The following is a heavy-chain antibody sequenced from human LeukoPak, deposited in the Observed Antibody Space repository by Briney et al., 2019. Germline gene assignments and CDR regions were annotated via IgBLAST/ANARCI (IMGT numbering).Heavy chain of an antibody. CDR1: GYTFTGYY. CDR2: INPNSGGT. J-gene: IGHJ4*02. Sequence: ASVKVSCKASGYTFTGYYMHWVRQAPGQGLEWMGRINPNSGGTNYAQKFQGRVTMTRDTSISTAYMELSRLRSDDTAVYYCARSDSSSSAALWYWGQGTLVTASS. V-gene: IGHV1-2*06. CDR3: ARSDSSSSAALWY. D-gene: IGHD6-6*01.